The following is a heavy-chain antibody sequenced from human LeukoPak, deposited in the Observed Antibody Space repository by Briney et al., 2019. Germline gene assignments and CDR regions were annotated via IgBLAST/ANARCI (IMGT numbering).Heavy chain of an antibody. J-gene: IGHJ6*04. CDR2: ISGSGHTT. CDR3: ADLGITMIGGV. CDR1: GFTFTSSA. Sequence: GGSLRLSCVASGFTFTSSAMSWVRQAPGTGLERVSTISGSGHTTYYADSVKGRFTVSRDNSKNSLYLHMNSLRAEDTAVYYSADLGITMIGGVWGKGTTVTISS. D-gene: IGHD3-10*02. V-gene: IGHV3-23*01.